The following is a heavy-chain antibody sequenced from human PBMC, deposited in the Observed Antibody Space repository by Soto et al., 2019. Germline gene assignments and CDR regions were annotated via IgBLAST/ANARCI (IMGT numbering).Heavy chain of an antibody. CDR3: AKSETGYSSGWLTAPFDY. CDR1: GFTFSSYA. D-gene: IGHD6-19*01. V-gene: IGHV3-23*01. CDR2: ISGSGGST. J-gene: IGHJ4*02. Sequence: PGVSLRLSCAASGFTFSSYAMSWVRQAPGKGLEWVSAISGSGGSTYYADSVNGRFTISRDNSKNTLYLQMNSLRAEDTAVYYCAKSETGYSSGWLTAPFDYWGQGTLVTVSS.